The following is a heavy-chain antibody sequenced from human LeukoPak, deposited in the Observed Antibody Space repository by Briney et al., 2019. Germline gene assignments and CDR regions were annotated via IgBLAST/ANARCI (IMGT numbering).Heavy chain of an antibody. CDR2: INHGGST. V-gene: IGHV4-34*01. CDR3: ARVKTLAAAATLPDAFDI. J-gene: IGHJ3*02. CDR1: GGSFSGDF. Sequence: SETLSLTCAVYGGSFSGDFWSWIRQSPGKGLEWIGEINHGGSTTYNPSLQSRVTMSVDTSTNQISLKLSSVTAADTAVYYCARVKTLAAAATLPDAFDIWGQGTMVTVSS. D-gene: IGHD6-13*01.